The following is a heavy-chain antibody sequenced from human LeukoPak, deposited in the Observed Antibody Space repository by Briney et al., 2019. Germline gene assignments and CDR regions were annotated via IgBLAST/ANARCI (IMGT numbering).Heavy chain of an antibody. Sequence: GGSLRLSCAASGFTFINYPLHWVRQAPGKGLEWMAVMSYNGNNKYYADSVKGRFTISRDNSKTTLYLQMDRLGPGDTAVYYCARGASGTFSWFDSWGQGTLVTVSS. J-gene: IGHJ5*01. CDR2: MSYNGNNK. D-gene: IGHD1-1*01. CDR3: ARGASGTFSWFDS. V-gene: IGHV3-30-3*01. CDR1: GFTFINYP.